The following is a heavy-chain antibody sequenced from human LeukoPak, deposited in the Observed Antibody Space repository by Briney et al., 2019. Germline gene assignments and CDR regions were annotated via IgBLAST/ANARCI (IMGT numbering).Heavy chain of an antibody. Sequence: GGSLRLSCAASGFTFSSYSMNWVRQAPGKGLEWVSYISSSSSTIYYADSVKGRFTISRDNAKNSVSLQMNSLRAEDTAVYYCARGPLSGWYPFDCWGQGTLVTVSS. CDR3: ARGPLSGWYPFDC. CDR2: ISSSSSTI. V-gene: IGHV3-48*04. CDR1: GFTFSSYS. D-gene: IGHD6-19*01. J-gene: IGHJ4*02.